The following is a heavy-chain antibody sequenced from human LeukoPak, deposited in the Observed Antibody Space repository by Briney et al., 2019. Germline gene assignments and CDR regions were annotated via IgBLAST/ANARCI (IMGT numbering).Heavy chain of an antibody. Sequence: VQPGGSLRLSCAASGFTFSNYWMHWVRQVPGKGLVWVSHLNPGGTDTYYADSVKGRFTVSRDNARNTLYLQMSNLRAEDTAVYYCVGSNVASYWGQGTLVTVSS. D-gene: IGHD2-8*01. V-gene: IGHV3-74*01. CDR3: VGSNVASY. CDR2: LNPGGTDT. J-gene: IGHJ4*02. CDR1: GFTFSNYW.